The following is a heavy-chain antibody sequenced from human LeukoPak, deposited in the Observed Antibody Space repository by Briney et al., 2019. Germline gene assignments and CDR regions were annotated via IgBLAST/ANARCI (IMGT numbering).Heavy chain of an antibody. CDR2: IIPIYDIP. Sequence: SVTVSCKTSGGTFSSYAISWVRQAPGQAIEWMGRIIPIYDIPNHAQMLQGRVTVTADKSTSTAYMELSSLRSEDTAVYYCASNYGSIVGAPPYYYYMDVRGKGTTVTVSS. D-gene: IGHD1-26*01. J-gene: IGHJ6*03. V-gene: IGHV1-69*10. CDR3: ASNYGSIVGAPPYYYYMDV. CDR1: GGTFSSYA.